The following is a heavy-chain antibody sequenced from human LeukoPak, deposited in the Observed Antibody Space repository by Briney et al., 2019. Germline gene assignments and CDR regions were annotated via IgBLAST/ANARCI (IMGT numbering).Heavy chain of an antibody. D-gene: IGHD1-26*01. V-gene: IGHV3-30*04. CDR1: GFTFISYA. Sequence: GGSLRLSCEPSGFTFISYAMHWFRQAPAKGLKWVAVISYDGSNKYYADSVKGRFTISRDNSKNTLYLQMNSLRAEDTAVYYCARDKWEPVLDIWGQGTMVTVSS. CDR2: ISYDGSNK. CDR3: ARDKWEPVLDI. J-gene: IGHJ3*02.